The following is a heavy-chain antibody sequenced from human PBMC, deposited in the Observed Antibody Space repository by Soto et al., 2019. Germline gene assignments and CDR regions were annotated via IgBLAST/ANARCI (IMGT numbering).Heavy chain of an antibody. J-gene: IGHJ4*02. CDR3: ARDLAAGTCDY. CDR1: GYTFTSYY. V-gene: IGHV1-18*04. CDR2: ISAYNGNT. Sequence: VSVKVSCKASGYTFTSYYMHWVRQAPGQGLEWMGWISAYNGNTNYAQKLQGRVTMTTDTSTSTAYMELRSLRSDDTAVYYCARDLAAGTCDYWGQGTLVTVSS. D-gene: IGHD6-13*01.